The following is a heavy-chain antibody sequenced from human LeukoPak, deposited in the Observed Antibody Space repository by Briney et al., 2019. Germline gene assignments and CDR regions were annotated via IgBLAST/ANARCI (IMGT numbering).Heavy chain of an antibody. D-gene: IGHD1-26*01. CDR3: ASTDTENYYSHYYYYMGV. J-gene: IGHJ6*03. Sequence: PSETLSLTCTVSGGSISTYYWTWIRQPPGKGLEWIGYIYTSGTTNYNPSLKSRVTISADTSKNQFSLKLSSVTAADTAVYYCASTDTENYYSHYYYYMGVWGKGTPVTVSS. V-gene: IGHV4-4*09. CDR1: GGSISTYY. CDR2: IYTSGTT.